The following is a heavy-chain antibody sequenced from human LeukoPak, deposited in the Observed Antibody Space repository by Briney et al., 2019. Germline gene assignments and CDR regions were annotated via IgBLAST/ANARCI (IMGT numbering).Heavy chain of an antibody. CDR1: GGSISSGGYY. Sequence: SETLSLTCTVSGGSISSGGYYWSWIRQPPGKGLEWIGEINHSGSTNYNPSLKSRVTISVDTSKNQFSLKLSSVTAADTAVYYCARGLARLEVPDIVVVVAATPGSYYYYGMDVWGQGTTVTVSS. CDR3: ARGLARLEVPDIVVVVAATPGSYYYYGMDV. CDR2: INHSGST. D-gene: IGHD2-15*01. V-gene: IGHV4-39*07. J-gene: IGHJ6*02.